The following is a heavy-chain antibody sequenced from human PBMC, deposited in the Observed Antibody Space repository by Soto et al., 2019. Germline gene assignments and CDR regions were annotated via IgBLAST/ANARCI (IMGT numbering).Heavy chain of an antibody. J-gene: IGHJ4*02. V-gene: IGHV1-18*01. CDR1: GYMFPSYY. CDR3: ARDLPPSDY. CDR2: ISAYNANT. Sequence: QVQLVQSGAEVKKPGASVKVSCKASGYMFPSYYISWVRQAPGQGLEWMGWISAYNANTNYAQKLQGRVTMTTDKSTSTAYMELRSLSSADTAVYYCARDLPPSDYWGQGTLVTVSS.